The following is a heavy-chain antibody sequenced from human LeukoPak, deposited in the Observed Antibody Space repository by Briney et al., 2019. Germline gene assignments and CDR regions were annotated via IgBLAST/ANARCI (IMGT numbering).Heavy chain of an antibody. CDR2: IKKDGSEI. Sequence: HPGGSLRLSCEASGFTFSNYWMTWVRQAPGKGLEWVANIKKDGSEIYYVDSVKGRFTISRDNAKNALYLQMNSLRAEDTAVYYCARATHWSGWVYDYWGQGSLVTVSS. V-gene: IGHV3-7*01. J-gene: IGHJ4*02. D-gene: IGHD3-3*01. CDR1: GFTFSNYW. CDR3: ARATHWSGWVYDY.